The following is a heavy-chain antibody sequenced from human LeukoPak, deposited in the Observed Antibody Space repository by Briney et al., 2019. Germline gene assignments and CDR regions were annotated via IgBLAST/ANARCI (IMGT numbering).Heavy chain of an antibody. V-gene: IGHV3-30*18. J-gene: IGHJ4*02. CDR2: ISYDGSNR. CDR1: GFTFSSYG. D-gene: IGHD6-19*01. CDR3: AKNREAGSHSSGWYYFDY. Sequence: GGSLRLSCAASGFTFSSYGMHWVRQAPGKGLEWVAVISYDGSNRYYADSVKGRFTISRDNSKNTLYLQMNSLRAEDTAVYYCAKNREAGSHSSGWYYFDYWGQGTLVTVSS.